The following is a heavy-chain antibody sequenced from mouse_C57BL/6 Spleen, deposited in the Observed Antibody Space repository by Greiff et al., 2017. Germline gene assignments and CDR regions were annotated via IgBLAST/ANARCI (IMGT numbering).Heavy chain of an antibody. D-gene: IGHD5-1*01. CDR3: ARRVQYFDV. CDR1: GYTFTDYY. Sequence: EVQLQQSGPELVKPGASVKISCKASGYTFTDYYMNWVKQSHGKSLEWIGDINPNNGGTSYNQKFKGKATLTVDKSSSTAYMELRSLTSEDSAVYYCARRVQYFDVGGTGTTVTVSS. CDR2: INPNNGGT. J-gene: IGHJ1*03. V-gene: IGHV1-26*01.